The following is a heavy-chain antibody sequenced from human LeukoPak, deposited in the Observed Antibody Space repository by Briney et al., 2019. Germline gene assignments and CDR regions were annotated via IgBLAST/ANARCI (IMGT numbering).Heavy chain of an antibody. CDR3: AREGSYYDSSGSFDY. CDR1: GFTFSSYG. D-gene: IGHD3-22*01. V-gene: IGHV3-53*01. CDR2: IYSGGST. Sequence: GSLRLSCAASGFTFSSYGMHWVRQAPGKGLEWVSVIYSGGSTYYADSVKGRFTITRDNSKNTLYLQMNSLRAEDTAVYYCAREGSYYDSSGSFDYWGQGTLVTVSS. J-gene: IGHJ4*02.